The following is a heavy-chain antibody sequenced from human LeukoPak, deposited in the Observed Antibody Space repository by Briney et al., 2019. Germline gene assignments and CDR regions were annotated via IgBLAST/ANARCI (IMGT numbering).Heavy chain of an antibody. D-gene: IGHD6-6*01. CDR2: MNPNSGNT. CDR1: GYTFTSYD. V-gene: IGHV1-8*03. CDR3: ARAQRIAARIGPAYYYYMDV. Sequence: GASVKVSCKASGYTFTSYDINWVRQATGQGLEWMGWMNPNSGNTGYAQKFQGRVTITRNTSISTAYMELSSLRSEDTAVYYCARAQRIAARIGPAYYYYMDVWGKGTTVTVSS. J-gene: IGHJ6*03.